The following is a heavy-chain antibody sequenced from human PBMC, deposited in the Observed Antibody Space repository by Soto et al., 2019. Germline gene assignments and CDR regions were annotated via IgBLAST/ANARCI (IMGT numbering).Heavy chain of an antibody. CDR1: GYTFPGYY. CDR3: AREKAGPPRSGYGCDI. J-gene: IGHJ3*02. D-gene: IGHD3-22*01. V-gene: IGHV1-2*02. CDR2: MDPNSGGT. Sequence: SVKVSCKASGYTFPGYYIHWVRQAPGQGLEWVGWMDPNSGGTSYAEKFQGRVTLTRDTSITTAYVELSSLRSDDTAVYHCAREKAGPPRSGYGCDIWGQGTKVTV.